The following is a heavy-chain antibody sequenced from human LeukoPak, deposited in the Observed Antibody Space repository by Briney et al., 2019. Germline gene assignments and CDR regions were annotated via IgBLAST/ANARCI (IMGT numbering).Heavy chain of an antibody. V-gene: IGHV1-2*02. J-gene: IGHJ4*02. CDR3: AARGSVTTPIGY. CDR1: GYTFTGYY. Sequence: ASVKVSCKASGYTFTGYYMHWMRQAPGQGLEWMGWINPNSGGTNYAQKFQGRVTMTRDTSISTAYMELSRLRSDDTAVYYCAARGSVTTPIGYWGQGTLVTVSS. CDR2: INPNSGGT. D-gene: IGHD4-17*01.